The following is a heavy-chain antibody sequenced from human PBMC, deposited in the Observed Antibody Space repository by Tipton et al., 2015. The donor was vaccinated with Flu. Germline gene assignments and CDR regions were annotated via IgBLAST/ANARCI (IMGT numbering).Heavy chain of an antibody. D-gene: IGHD3-22*01. CDR1: GGAFSGYY. V-gene: IGHV4-34*01. CDR3: ARVGPDSSALD. Sequence: TLSLTCAVYGGAFSGYYWSWIRQPPGKGLEWIGEINHSGTTNYDPSLKSRVTISLDTSKNQFSLKMSSVTAADTAVYYCARVGPDSSALDWGQGTRVTVSS. J-gene: IGHJ4*02. CDR2: INHSGTT.